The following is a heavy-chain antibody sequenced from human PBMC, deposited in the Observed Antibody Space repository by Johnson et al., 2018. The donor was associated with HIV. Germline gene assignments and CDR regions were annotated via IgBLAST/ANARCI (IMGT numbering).Heavy chain of an antibody. J-gene: IGHJ3*02. V-gene: IGHV3-53*01. CDR1: GFTVSSNY. D-gene: IGHD6-13*01. CDR3: ARVRAGIAAAGRGDDI. Sequence: VQLVESGGGLIQPGGSLRLSCAASGFTVSSNYMSWVRQAPGKGLEWVSVIYSGGSTYYADSVKGRFTISRDNSKNTLYLQMNSLRAEDTAVYYWARVRAGIAAAGRGDDIWGQGTMVTVSS. CDR2: IYSGGST.